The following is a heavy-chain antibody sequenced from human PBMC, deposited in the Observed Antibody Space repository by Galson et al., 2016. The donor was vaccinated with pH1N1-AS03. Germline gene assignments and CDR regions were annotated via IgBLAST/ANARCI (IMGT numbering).Heavy chain of an antibody. V-gene: IGHV3-53*01. D-gene: IGHD3-16*01. Sequence: SLRLSCAASGFTINNNYMSWVRQAPGKGLEWVSVIYGGGDTFYADSVKGRFTISRDYSKNTVYLQMNSLRVEDTAVYYCVREPWGSTQGEYWGQGTLVTVSS. CDR2: IYGGGDT. CDR1: GFTINNNY. CDR3: VREPWGSTQGEY. J-gene: IGHJ4*02.